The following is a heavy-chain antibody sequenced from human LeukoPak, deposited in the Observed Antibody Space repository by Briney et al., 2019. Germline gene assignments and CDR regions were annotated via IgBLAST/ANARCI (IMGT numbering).Heavy chain of an antibody. D-gene: IGHD4-17*01. CDR2: IIPIFGTA. CDR3: ARDDYGDTEGDY. V-gene: IGHV1-69*13. J-gene: IGHJ4*02. Sequence: ASVKVSCKASGGTFSSYAISRVRQAPGQGLEWMGGIIPIFGTANYAQKFQGRVTITADESTSTAYMELSSLRSEDTAVYYCARDDYGDTEGDYWGQGTLVTVSS. CDR1: GGTFSSYA.